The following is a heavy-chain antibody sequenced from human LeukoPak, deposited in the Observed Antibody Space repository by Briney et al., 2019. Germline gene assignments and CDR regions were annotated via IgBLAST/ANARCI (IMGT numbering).Heavy chain of an antibody. CDR3: AGAVGATNY. D-gene: IGHD1-26*01. CDR2: IWYDGSNK. CDR1: GLTFSSYG. V-gene: IGHV3-33*01. J-gene: IGHJ4*02. Sequence: PGGSLRLSCAASGLTFSSYGMHWVRQAPGKGLEWVAVIWYDGSNKYYADSVKGRFTISRDNSKNTLYLQMNSLRAEDTAVYYCAGAVGATNYWGQGTLVTVSS.